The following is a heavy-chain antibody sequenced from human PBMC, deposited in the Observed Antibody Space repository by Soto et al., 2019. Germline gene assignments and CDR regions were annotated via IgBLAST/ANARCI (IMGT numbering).Heavy chain of an antibody. CDR2: ISYDGNNK. V-gene: IGHV3-30-3*01. Sequence: QVQLVESGGGVVQPGRSLRLSCAASGFTFSSYAMHWVRQAPGKGLEWVAVISYDGNNKYYADSVKGRFTISRDNSESTLYLHMNSLRAEDTAVYYCARDKSAFGVASHFDYWGQGTLVTVSS. CDR1: GFTFSSYA. CDR3: ARDKSAFGVASHFDY. D-gene: IGHD3-3*01. J-gene: IGHJ4*02.